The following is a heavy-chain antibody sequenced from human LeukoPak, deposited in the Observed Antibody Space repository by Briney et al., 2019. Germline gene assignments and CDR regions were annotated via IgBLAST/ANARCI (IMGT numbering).Heavy chain of an antibody. V-gene: IGHV4-34*01. Sequence: SETLSLTCTVSGGSISSYYWSWIRQPPGKGLEWIGEINHSGSTNYNPSLKSRVTISVDTSKNQFSLKLSSVTAADTAVYYCASYSSSYYNWFDPWGQGTLVTVSS. CDR3: ASYSSSYYNWFDP. CDR1: GGSISSYY. D-gene: IGHD6-13*01. CDR2: INHSGST. J-gene: IGHJ5*02.